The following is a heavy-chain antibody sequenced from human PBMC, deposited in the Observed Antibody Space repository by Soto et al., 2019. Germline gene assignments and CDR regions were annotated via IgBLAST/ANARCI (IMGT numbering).Heavy chain of an antibody. D-gene: IGHD2-15*01. J-gene: IGHJ5*02. V-gene: IGHV1-18*01. CDR2: ISAYNGNT. CDR1: GYTFTSYG. CDR3: ARSLDHCSGGSCYWFDP. Sequence: QVQLVQSGAEVKKPGASVKVSCKASGYTFTSYGISWVRQAPGQGLEWMGWISAYNGNTNYAQKLQGRVTMTTDTSPSTAYMELRSLRADDTSVYYCARSLDHCSGGSCYWFDPWGQGTLVNVSS.